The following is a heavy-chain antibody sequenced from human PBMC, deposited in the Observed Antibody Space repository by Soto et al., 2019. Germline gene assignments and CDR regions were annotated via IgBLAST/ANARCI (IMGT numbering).Heavy chain of an antibody. J-gene: IGHJ4*02. CDR2: IYYSGST. CDR3: ARFPRGYSYGHFDY. CDR1: GGSITNYY. D-gene: IGHD5-18*01. Sequence: SETLSLTCTVSGGSITNYYWSWIRQPPGKGLEWIGYIYYSGSTNYNPSLKSRVTISVDTSKNQFSLKLTSVTAADTAVYYCARFPRGYSYGHFDYWGQGTLVTVSS. V-gene: IGHV4-59*08.